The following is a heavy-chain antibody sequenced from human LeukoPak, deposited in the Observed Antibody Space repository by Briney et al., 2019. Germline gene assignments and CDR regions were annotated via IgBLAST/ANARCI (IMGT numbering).Heavy chain of an antibody. D-gene: IGHD3-10*01. CDR2: IRDDGSHK. CDR1: GFTFSSYG. Sequence: GGSLRLSCAASGFTFSSYGIHWFRQAPGEGLGWVTFIRDDGSHKYSAGSVRGRFTISRDNSKHTLYLQMNSLRPEDTAVYYCARDAWFGESIAYYYYYMDVWGRGTTVTVSS. CDR3: ARDAWFGESIAYYYYYMDV. J-gene: IGHJ6*03. V-gene: IGHV3-30*02.